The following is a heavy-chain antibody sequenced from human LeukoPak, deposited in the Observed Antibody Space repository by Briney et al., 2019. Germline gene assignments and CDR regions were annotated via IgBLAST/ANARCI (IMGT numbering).Heavy chain of an antibody. CDR3: ARMSSPLQYNWFDP. J-gene: IGHJ5*02. CDR2: INPNNGDS. CDR1: GYTFTGYY. D-gene: IGHD1-14*01. V-gene: IGHV1-2*06. Sequence: ASVKVSCKASGYTFTGYYVHWVRQAPGQELEWMGRINPNNGDSNFAQKFQGRVTMTRDTSISTVYMDLSRLRSDDTAVYYCARMSSPLQYNWFDPWGQGTLVTVSS.